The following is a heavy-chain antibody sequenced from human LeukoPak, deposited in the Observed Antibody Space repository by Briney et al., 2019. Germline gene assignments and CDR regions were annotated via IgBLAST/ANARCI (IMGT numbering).Heavy chain of an antibody. V-gene: IGHV3-23*01. CDR3: AKDQNDYGDLASGY. Sequence: GGSLRLSCAASGFTFSSYAMSWVRQAPGKGLEWVSAISGSGGSTYYADSVKGRFTISRDNSKNTLYLQMNSLGAEDTAVYYCAKDQNDYGDLASGYWGQGTLVTVSS. CDR2: ISGSGGST. D-gene: IGHD4-17*01. J-gene: IGHJ4*02. CDR1: GFTFSSYA.